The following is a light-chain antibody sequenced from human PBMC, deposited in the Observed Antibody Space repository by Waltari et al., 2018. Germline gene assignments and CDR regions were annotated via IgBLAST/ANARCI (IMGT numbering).Light chain of an antibody. Sequence: DIVMTQSPDSLAVSLGERATINCKSTQTLLYRSNNKNYLAGYQQKPGQPPKSLIYWASARESAVPDRCSGSGSGTDFTLTISSLQAEDVAVYYCQQYYSTPPTFGQGTRLEIK. CDR2: WAS. J-gene: IGKJ5*01. CDR3: QQYYSTPPT. V-gene: IGKV4-1*01. CDR1: QTLLYRSNNKNY.